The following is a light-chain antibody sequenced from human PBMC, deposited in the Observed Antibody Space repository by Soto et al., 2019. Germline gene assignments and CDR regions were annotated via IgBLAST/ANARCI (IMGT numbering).Light chain of an antibody. V-gene: IGKV1-39*01. CDR1: QSISSY. CDR3: QQRYSTWWT. Sequence: ASVRDRVTMGWLACQSISSYLNWYQQKPGKAPQLLIYAASSLQSGVPSRFSGSGSRTDFTLTIRSLQPEDFATYYCQQRYSTWWTFGQGTKVDIK. CDR2: AAS. J-gene: IGKJ1*01.